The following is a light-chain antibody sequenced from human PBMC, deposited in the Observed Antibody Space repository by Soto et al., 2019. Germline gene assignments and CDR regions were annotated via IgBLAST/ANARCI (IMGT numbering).Light chain of an antibody. V-gene: IGKV3-20*01. J-gene: IGKJ2*01. CDR2: AAS. Sequence: EIVLTKSPGTLSLSPGERATLFCRASQSVSSSYLAWYQQKPGQAPRLLISAASHRATGIPDRFSGSGSGTDFTLTNTRLEPEDFAVYYWQQYDSPPLYLFGQGTKLEIK. CDR1: QSVSSSY. CDR3: QQYDSPPLYL.